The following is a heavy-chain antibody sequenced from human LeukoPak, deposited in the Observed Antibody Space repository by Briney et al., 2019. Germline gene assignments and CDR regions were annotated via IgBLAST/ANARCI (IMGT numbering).Heavy chain of an antibody. CDR2: ILHDGSNA. Sequence: PGRSLRLSCAASGFTFSSSAMHWVRQAPGKGLEWVAIILHDGSNAYYADSVKGRFAISRDNSKNTVYLQMNRLRVEDTAVYYCAGMVSSTWYYFYMDVWGNGTTVAVSS. CDR1: GFTFSSSA. CDR3: AGMVSSTWYYFYMDV. D-gene: IGHD6-13*01. V-gene: IGHV3-30*09. J-gene: IGHJ6*03.